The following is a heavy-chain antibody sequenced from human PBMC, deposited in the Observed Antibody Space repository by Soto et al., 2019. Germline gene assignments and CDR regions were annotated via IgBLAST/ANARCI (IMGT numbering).Heavy chain of an antibody. CDR3: ARVKYSPPYYVYYGMDV. Sequence: QVQLVQSGAEVKKPGASVKVSCKASGYTFTSYGISWVRQAPGQGLEWMGWISAYNGNTNYAQKLQGRVTMTTDTSTSTAYMELKSLRSAETPVSYCARVKYSPPYYVYYGMDVWGQRTTVTVSS. CDR1: GYTFTSYG. CDR2: ISAYNGNT. D-gene: IGHD5-18*01. J-gene: IGHJ6*02. V-gene: IGHV1-18*01.